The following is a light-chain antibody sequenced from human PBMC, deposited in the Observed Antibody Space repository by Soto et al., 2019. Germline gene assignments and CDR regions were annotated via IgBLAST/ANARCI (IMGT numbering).Light chain of an antibody. J-gene: IGKJ4*01. CDR1: QSISSN. V-gene: IGKV3-15*01. CDR3: QQYNNWPRAT. Sequence: EIVMTQSPATLSVSPGERATLSCRASQSISSNLAWYQQKPGQAPRLLMFRTSSRATGFPARFSGSGSGTEFNFTITSLQSEDFGVYYCQQYNNWPRATFGGGTKVEIK. CDR2: RTS.